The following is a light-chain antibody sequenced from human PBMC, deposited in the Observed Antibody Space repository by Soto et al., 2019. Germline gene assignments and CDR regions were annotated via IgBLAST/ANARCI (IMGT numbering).Light chain of an antibody. CDR3: AAWDDSLSGHVV. CDR1: SSNIGTYY. Sequence: QSVLTQPPSVSATPGQRVTISCSGSSSNIGTYYVYWYQQLPGTAPKVLIYSNNQRPSGVPDRFSGSKSGTSASLAISGLRSEDEADYYCAAWDDSLSGHVVFGGGTNLTVL. V-gene: IGLV1-47*02. J-gene: IGLJ2*01. CDR2: SNN.